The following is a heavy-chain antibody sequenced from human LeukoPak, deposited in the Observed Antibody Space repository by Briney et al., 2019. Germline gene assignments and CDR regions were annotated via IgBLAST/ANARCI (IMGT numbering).Heavy chain of an antibody. CDR2: IYYSGST. CDR3: ARGPGCSSTSCYRYYYGMDV. J-gene: IGHJ6*02. CDR1: GGSMSPYH. V-gene: IGHV4-59*12. Sequence: SETLSLTCTVSGGSMSPYHWGWIRQPPGKGLEWTGYIYYSGSTNYNPSLKSRVTISVDTSKNQFSLKLSSVTAADTAVYYCARGPGCSSTSCYRYYYGMDVWGQGTTVTVSS. D-gene: IGHD2-2*01.